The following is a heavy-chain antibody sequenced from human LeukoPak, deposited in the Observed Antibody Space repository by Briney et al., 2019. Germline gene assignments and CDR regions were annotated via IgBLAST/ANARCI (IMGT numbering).Heavy chain of an antibody. V-gene: IGHV1-3*01. J-gene: IGHJ4*02. D-gene: IGHD6-13*01. CDR1: GYAFPHYG. CDR2: INAGNGDDT. CDR3: ARSGSNWSCDS. Sequence: ASVKVSCKASGYAFPHYGVQWVRQAPGLTLEWMGWINAGNGDDTKYSQKFQARLTMTTDTSATTVYMELNSLRSEDTAVYYCARSGSNWSCDSWGQGTLVTVSS.